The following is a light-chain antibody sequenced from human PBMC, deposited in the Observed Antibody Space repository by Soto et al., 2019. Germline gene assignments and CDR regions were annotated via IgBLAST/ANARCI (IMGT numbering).Light chain of an antibody. V-gene: IGKV3-15*01. CDR3: QQYGSSPRIT. CDR2: GAS. Sequence: EIVMTQSPATLSVSPGERATLSCRASQSVSSNLAWYQQKPGQAPRLLIYGASTRATAIPASFSGSGSGTDFTLTISRLEPEDFAVYYCQQYGSSPRITFGQGTRLEIK. J-gene: IGKJ5*01. CDR1: QSVSSN.